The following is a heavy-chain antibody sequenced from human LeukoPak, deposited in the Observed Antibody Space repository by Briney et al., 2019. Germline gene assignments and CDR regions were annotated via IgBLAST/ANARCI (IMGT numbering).Heavy chain of an antibody. V-gene: IGHV3-74*03. Sequence: GGSLRFSCAASGFTFSNYWVHWVRQAPGKGLVWVSRINRDGSTTKYADSVKGRFTVSRDNAKNTLNLQMDSLRAEDTAVYYCARDKKSGESSEIDYWGQGTLVTVSS. D-gene: IGHD3-10*01. CDR2: INRDGSTT. J-gene: IGHJ4*02. CDR1: GFTFSNYW. CDR3: ARDKKSGESSEIDY.